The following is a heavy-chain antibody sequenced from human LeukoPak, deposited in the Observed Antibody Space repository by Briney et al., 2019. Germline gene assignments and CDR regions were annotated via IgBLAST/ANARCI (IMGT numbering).Heavy chain of an antibody. D-gene: IGHD6-19*01. Sequence: PSETLSLTCTVSGGSLSSYYCSWIRQPPGKGLEWIGFIYYSGSTNYNPSLKSRVTISVDTSKNQFSLKLSSVTAADTAVYYCARDLGGIAVAGYFDYWGQGTLVTVSS. V-gene: IGHV4-59*01. J-gene: IGHJ4*02. CDR3: ARDLGGIAVAGYFDY. CDR1: GGSLSSYY. CDR2: IYYSGST.